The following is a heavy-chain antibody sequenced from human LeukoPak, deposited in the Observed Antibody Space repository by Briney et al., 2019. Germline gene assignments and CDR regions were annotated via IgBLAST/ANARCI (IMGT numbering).Heavy chain of an antibody. V-gene: IGHV4-39*01. D-gene: IGHD6-19*01. Sequence: PSETLSLTCTVSGGSISSSDYYWAWIRQPPGKGLEWIGSIYYSGTTYYNPSLKSRVIMSVDTSRNQFSLNFTSLTATDTTVYYCARRAVAGTAAFDIWGQGTRVTVSS. J-gene: IGHJ3*02. CDR1: GGSISSSDYY. CDR2: IYYSGTT. CDR3: ARRAVAGTAAFDI.